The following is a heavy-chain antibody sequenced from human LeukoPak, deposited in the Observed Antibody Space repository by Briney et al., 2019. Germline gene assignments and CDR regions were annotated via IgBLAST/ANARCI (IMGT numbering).Heavy chain of an antibody. CDR3: AKDSPITTIDY. J-gene: IGHJ4*02. CDR2: ISYDGSNK. D-gene: IGHD1-14*01. V-gene: IGHV3-30*18. Sequence: GGSLRLSCAASGFTSSSYGMHWVRQAPGKGLEWVAVISYDGSNKYYADSVKGRFTISRDNSKNTLYLQMNSLRAEDTAVYYCAKDSPITTIDYWGQGTLVTVSS. CDR1: GFTSSSYG.